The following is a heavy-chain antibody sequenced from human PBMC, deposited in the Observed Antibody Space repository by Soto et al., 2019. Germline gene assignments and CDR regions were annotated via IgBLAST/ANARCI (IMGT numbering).Heavy chain of an antibody. J-gene: IGHJ4*02. V-gene: IGHV4-59*01. CDR1: GGSISGYF. D-gene: IGHD6-13*01. CDR2: ISYSGST. Sequence: QVQLQESGPGLVKPSETLSLTYTVSGGSISGYFWSWIRQPPGKGLEWIGYISYSGSTNYNSSLKSRVTLSIDTSKNQFSLRLTSVTAADTAVYYCVSDGAATGSVYLDYWGQGTLVTVSS. CDR3: VSDGAATGSVYLDY.